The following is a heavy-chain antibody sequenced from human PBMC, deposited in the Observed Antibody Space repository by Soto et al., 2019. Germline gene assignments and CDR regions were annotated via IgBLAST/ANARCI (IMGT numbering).Heavy chain of an antibody. D-gene: IGHD3-22*01. CDR1: GGSVNSGSYS. Sequence: QVQLQESGPGLVKPSETLSLTCTVSGGSVNSGSYSWTWIRQPPGKALEWIGYIHYNGNTMYSPSLKSRVTISVDTSKNHLSLKMRSVTAADTAVYYCARAPPYYDSSGDNWLDPWGQGTLVTVSS. V-gene: IGHV4-61*03. CDR3: ARAPPYYDSSGDNWLDP. CDR2: IHYNGNT. J-gene: IGHJ5*02.